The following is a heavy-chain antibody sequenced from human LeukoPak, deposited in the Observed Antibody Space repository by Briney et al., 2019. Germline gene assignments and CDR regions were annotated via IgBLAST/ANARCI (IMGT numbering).Heavy chain of an antibody. CDR3: VRDRSPGYFDY. CDR1: GFTFSSYS. Sequence: GGSLRLSCAASGFTFSSYSMNWVRQAPGKGLEWVSPISSSSYIYYADSVKGRFSISRDNAKNSLFLQMNSLRAEDTAVYYCVRDRSPGYFDYWGQGTLVTVSS. D-gene: IGHD3-10*01. V-gene: IGHV3-21*01. J-gene: IGHJ4*02. CDR2: ISSSSYI.